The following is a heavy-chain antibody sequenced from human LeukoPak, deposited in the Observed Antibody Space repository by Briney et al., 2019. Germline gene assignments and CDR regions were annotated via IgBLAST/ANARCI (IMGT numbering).Heavy chain of an antibody. D-gene: IGHD6-19*01. CDR1: GFTFSSYS. J-gene: IGHJ3*02. CDR2: ISSSSSYI. CDR3: ARETRVAGIAFDI. V-gene: IGHV3-21*01. Sequence: GGSLRLSCAASGFTFSSYSMNWVRQAPGKGLEWVSSISSSSSYIYYADSVKGRFTISRGNAKNSLYLQMNSLRAEDTAVYYCARETRVAGIAFDIWGQGTMVTVSS.